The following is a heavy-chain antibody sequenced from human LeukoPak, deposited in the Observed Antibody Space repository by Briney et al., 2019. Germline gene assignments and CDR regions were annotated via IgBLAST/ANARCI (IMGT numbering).Heavy chain of an antibody. CDR2: IYYNVIT. CDR3: ARGVAVAGSYFDY. V-gene: IGHV4-39*07. Sequence: SETLSLTCTVSGGSITSTSDYWGWIRQPPGKGLEWIGNIYYNVITYYNPSLKSRVTISVDTSQNQFSLRLTSVTAADTAVYYCARGVAVAGSYFDYWGQGTLVTVSS. J-gene: IGHJ4*02. D-gene: IGHD6-19*01. CDR1: GGSITSTSDY.